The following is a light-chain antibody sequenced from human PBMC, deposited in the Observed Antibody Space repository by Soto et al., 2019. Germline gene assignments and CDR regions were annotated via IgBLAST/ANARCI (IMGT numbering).Light chain of an antibody. CDR1: QSVGGH. V-gene: IGKV3-11*01. Sequence: EIVLTQSPATLSLSPGERATLSCRASQSVGGHLAWYQQKPGQAPRLLIYDASDRATGLPARFSGSGSETTFPPPTGTLGPDIFGVFYCRRRKNCPLPIPFAKGT. CDR3: RRRKNCPLPIP. J-gene: IGKJ1*01. CDR2: DAS.